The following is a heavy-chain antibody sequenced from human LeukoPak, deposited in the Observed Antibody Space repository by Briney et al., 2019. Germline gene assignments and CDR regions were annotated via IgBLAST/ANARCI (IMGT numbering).Heavy chain of an antibody. D-gene: IGHD3-10*01. CDR2: INPNSGGT. V-gene: IGHV1-2*02. CDR1: GYTFTGYY. Sequence: WASVKVSCKASGYTFTGYYMHWVRQAPGQGLEWMGWINPNSGGTNYAQKFQGRVTMTRDTSISTAYMELSRLRSDDTAVYYCATSSGSHLHWFDPWGQGTLVTVSS. J-gene: IGHJ5*02. CDR3: ATSSGSHLHWFDP.